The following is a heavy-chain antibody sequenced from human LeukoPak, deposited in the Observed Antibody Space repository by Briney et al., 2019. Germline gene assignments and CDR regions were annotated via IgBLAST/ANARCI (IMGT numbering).Heavy chain of an antibody. D-gene: IGHD1-1*01. CDR2: MNPNSGNT. CDR1: EDSCTSYD. V-gene: IGHV1-8*01. Sequence: SCKNSEDSCTSYDSRCGRQPTGQRKKWMGWMNPNSGNTGYAQKFQGRVTMTRNTSISTAYMELSSLRSEDTAVYYCATPTQLYYYYGMDVWGQGTTVTVSS. CDR3: ATPTQLYYYYGMDV. J-gene: IGHJ6*02.